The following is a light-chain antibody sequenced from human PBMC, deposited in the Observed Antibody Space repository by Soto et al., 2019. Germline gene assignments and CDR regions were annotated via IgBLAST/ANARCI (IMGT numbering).Light chain of an antibody. CDR2: AAS. CDR1: QTVSSNY. J-gene: IGKJ1*01. Sequence: EIVMTQSPATLSVSPGETATLSCRASQTVSSNYLAWYQQKPGQAPRLLIYAASTRATGIPDRFSGSGSGTDFTLSISRLEPEDFAVYYCQLYGTSPKPFGQGTKVEIK. CDR3: QLYGTSPKP. V-gene: IGKV3-20*01.